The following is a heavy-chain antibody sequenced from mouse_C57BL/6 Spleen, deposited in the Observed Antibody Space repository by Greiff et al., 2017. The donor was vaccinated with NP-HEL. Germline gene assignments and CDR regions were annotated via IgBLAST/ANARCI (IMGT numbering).Heavy chain of an antibody. D-gene: IGHD1-1*01. CDR2: INPGSGGT. J-gene: IGHJ4*01. V-gene: IGHV1-54*01. Sequence: QVQLKQSGAELVRPGTSVKVSCKASGYAFTNYLIEWVKQRPGQGLEWIGVINPGSGGTNYNEKFKGKATLTADKSSSTAYMQLSSLTSEDSAVYFCARSHYYGSTLYAMDYWGQGTSVTVSS. CDR1: GYAFTNYL. CDR3: ARSHYYGSTLYAMDY.